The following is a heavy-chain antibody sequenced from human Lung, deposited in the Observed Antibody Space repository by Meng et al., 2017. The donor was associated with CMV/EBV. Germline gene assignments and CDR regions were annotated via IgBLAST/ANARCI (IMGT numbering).Heavy chain of an antibody. V-gene: IGHV4-59*01. Sequence: SXTLSLXCTVSGGSISSYYWSWIRQTPGKQLEYIGYIYHTGSRIYSPSLKTRVTMSLDTSKSQFSLNLYSVTAADTAVYYCASTSYGYYYYDYWGQGMLVTVSS. CDR1: GGSISSYY. CDR2: IYHTGSR. D-gene: IGHD5-18*01. CDR3: ASTSYGYYYYDY. J-gene: IGHJ4*02.